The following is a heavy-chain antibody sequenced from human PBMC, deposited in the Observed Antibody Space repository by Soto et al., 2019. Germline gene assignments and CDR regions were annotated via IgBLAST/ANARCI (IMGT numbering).Heavy chain of an antibody. V-gene: IGHV3-33*01. CDR2: IWYDGSNK. CDR1: GFTFSSYG. CDR3: ARDYDSSGYPRYYFDY. D-gene: IGHD3-22*01. J-gene: IGHJ4*02. Sequence: QVQLVESGGGVVQPGRSLRLSCAASGFTFSSYGMHWDRQAPGKGLEWVAVIWYDGSNKYYADSVKGRFTISRDNSKNTLYLQMNSRRAEDTAVYYCARDYDSSGYPRYYFDYWGQGTLVTVSS.